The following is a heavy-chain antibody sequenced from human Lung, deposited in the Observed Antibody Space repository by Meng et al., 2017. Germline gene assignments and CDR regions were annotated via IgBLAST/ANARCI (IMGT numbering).Heavy chain of an antibody. CDR1: GYAFPDYW. Sequence: VQLVQSGARVKKPGDLVKVSCKASGYAFPDYWLHWVRRAPGQGLEWMGRINPRSGDTHYAQRFQGRVTMTGDTSISTAYMELSGLRSDDTAMYYCARDEDISAAGKLFGDYWGQGTLVTVSS. J-gene: IGHJ4*02. V-gene: IGHV1-2*06. D-gene: IGHD6-13*01. CDR3: ARDEDISAAGKLFGDY. CDR2: INPRSGDT.